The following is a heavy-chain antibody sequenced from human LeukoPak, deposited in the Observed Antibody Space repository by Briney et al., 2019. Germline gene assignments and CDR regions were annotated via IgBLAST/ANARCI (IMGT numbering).Heavy chain of an antibody. Sequence: GGSLRLSCAASGFSFSDEYMSWIRQAPGQGPEWISYISASGSYTNYADSVKGRFTISRDNAKNSLHLQMNSLRAEDTAVYYCGRSRGAGPGAHFDVWGQGTLVTVSS. V-gene: IGHV3-11*03. J-gene: IGHJ4*02. CDR2: ISASGSYT. D-gene: IGHD6-19*01. CDR1: GFSFSDEY. CDR3: GRSRGAGPGAHFDV.